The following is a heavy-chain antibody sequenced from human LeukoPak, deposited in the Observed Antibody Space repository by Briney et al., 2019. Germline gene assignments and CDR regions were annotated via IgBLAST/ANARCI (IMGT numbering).Heavy chain of an antibody. D-gene: IGHD3-10*01. CDR1: GYTFTGYY. CDR3: ARDLLILGESHDY. CDR2: INPNSGGT. Sequence: ASVKVSCKASGYTFTGYYMHWVRHAPGQGLEWMGWINPNSGGTNYAQKFQGGVTMTRDTSISTAYMELSRLRSDDTAVYYCARDLLILGESHDYWGQGTLVTVSS. J-gene: IGHJ4*02. V-gene: IGHV1-2*02.